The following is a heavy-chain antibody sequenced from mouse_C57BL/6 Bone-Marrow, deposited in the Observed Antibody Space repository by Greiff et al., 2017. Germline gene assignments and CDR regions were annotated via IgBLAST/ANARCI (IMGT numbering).Heavy chain of an antibody. CDR3: AIDTHYCGPMDY. J-gene: IGHJ4*01. CDR1: GYTFTSYW. CDR2: IHPSDSDT. V-gene: IGHV1-74*01. D-gene: IGHD1-2*01. Sequence: QVQLQQPGAELVKPGASVKVSCKASGYTFTSYWMHWVKQRPGQGLEWIGRIHPSDSDTNYNQKFKGKATLTVDKSSSTAYMQLSSLTSEASAVXGCAIDTHYCGPMDYWGQGTSVTVSS.